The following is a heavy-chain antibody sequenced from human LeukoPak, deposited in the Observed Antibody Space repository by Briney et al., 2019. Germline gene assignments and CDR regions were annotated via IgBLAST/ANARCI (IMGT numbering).Heavy chain of an antibody. J-gene: IGHJ4*02. V-gene: IGHV3-23*01. Sequence: PGGSLRLSCAASGFTFSSYSMNWVRQAPGKGLEWVSLITGGGESTYYADSVKGRFTVSRDNSKNTLYLQMNSLRAEDTAVYYCARGEGQLSGTLDYWGQGTLVTVSS. CDR3: ARGEGQLSGTLDY. CDR2: ITGGGEST. CDR1: GFTFSSYS. D-gene: IGHD2-2*01.